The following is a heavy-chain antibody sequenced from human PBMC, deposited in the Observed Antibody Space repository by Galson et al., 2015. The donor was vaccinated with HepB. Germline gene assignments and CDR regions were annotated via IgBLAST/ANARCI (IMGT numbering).Heavy chain of an antibody. D-gene: IGHD3-22*01. J-gene: IGHJ4*02. CDR2: IKQDGSEK. Sequence: SLRLSCAASGFTFSSYWMSWVRQAPGKGLEWVANIKQDGSEKYYVDSVKGRFTISRDNAKNSLYLQMNSLRAEDTAVYYCARDSAYYYDSSGLVFDYWGQGTLVTVSS. V-gene: IGHV3-7*01. CDR3: ARDSAYYYDSSGLVFDY. CDR1: GFTFSSYW.